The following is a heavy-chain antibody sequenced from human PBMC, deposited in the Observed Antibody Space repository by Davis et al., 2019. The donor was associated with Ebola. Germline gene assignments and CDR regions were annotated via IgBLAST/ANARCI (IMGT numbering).Heavy chain of an antibody. J-gene: IGHJ3*02. CDR1: GYTFTGYY. V-gene: IGHV1-2*02. CDR3: AREAGTSPVAFDI. Sequence: AASVKVSCKASGYTFTGYYMHWVRQAPGQGLEWMGWINPNSGGTNYAQKFQGRVTITADKSTSTAYMELSSLRSEDTAVYYCAREAGTSPVAFDIWGQGTMVTVSS. D-gene: IGHD4-17*01. CDR2: INPNSGGT.